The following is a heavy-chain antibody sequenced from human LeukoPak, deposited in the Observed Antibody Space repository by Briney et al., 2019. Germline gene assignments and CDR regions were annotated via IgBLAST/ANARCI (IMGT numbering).Heavy chain of an antibody. CDR3: VRVGSVSGSDYLDY. D-gene: IGHD6-19*01. CDR2: SRNKAKSYTT. CDR1: GFPFSDHF. V-gene: IGHV3-72*01. J-gene: IGHJ4*02. Sequence: GSLSLSCAVSGFPFSDHFLDWVRQAPGKGLEWVGRSRNKAKSYTTEDAASVKGIFTISIDDSKNSLYLQMNSLETEDTAVYYCVRVGSVSGSDYLDYWGQGTLVTVSS.